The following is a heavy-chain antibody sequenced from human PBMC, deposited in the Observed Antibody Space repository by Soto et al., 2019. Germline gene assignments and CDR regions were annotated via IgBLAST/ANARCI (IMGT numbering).Heavy chain of an antibody. D-gene: IGHD2-21*02. CDR1: VDSIISRSYY. CDR3: ARQRTSVVTQAYFDV. V-gene: IGHV4-39*01. J-gene: IGHJ4*02. Sequence: PSETRSLTCTVTVDSIISRSYYWCCILQPPGKGLDWIVSIYYSGSTYNNPSLISRVSMSIDTSKDQFSLKLKSVTAADTALYFCARQRTSVVTQAYFDVWGPGSLVTVSS. CDR2: IYYSGST.